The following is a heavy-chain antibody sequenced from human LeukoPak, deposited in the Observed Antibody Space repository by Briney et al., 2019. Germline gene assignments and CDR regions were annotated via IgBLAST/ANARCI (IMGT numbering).Heavy chain of an antibody. CDR2: ISGSGGST. D-gene: IGHD2-15*01. J-gene: IGHJ1*01. Sequence: GGSLRLSCAASGFRFSSYAMSWVRQAPGKGLEWVSAISGSGGSTYYADSVKGRFTISRDNSKNTLYLQMNSLRAEDTAVYYCAKSPVVAATPAEYFQHWGQGTLVTVSS. V-gene: IGHV3-23*01. CDR3: AKSPVVAATPAEYFQH. CDR1: GFRFSSYA.